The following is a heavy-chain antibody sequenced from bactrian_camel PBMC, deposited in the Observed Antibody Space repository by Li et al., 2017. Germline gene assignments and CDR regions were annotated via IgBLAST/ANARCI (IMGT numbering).Heavy chain of an antibody. CDR1: GFTFSVCD. D-gene: IGHD2*01. Sequence: DVQLVESGGGLVQPGGSLRLSCAASGFTFSVCDMSWVRQAPGKGLEWVSDINRDGSRTTYADSVKGRFTISRDNAKNTVYLQLSSLKAEDTAMYYCAKDILPYSSGSYHSTSSRGQGTQVTVS. V-gene: IGHV3S40*01. CDR2: INRDGSRT. J-gene: IGHJ6*01. CDR3: AKDILPYSSGSYHSTSS.